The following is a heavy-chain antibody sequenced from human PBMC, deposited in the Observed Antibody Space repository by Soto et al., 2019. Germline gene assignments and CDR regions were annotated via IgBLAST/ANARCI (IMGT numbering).Heavy chain of an antibody. D-gene: IGHD3-10*01. V-gene: IGHV5-10-1*01. CDR3: ARYGSGSYHRFDP. CDR1: GYSFTSYW. CDR2: IDPSDSYT. J-gene: IGHJ5*02. Sequence: PGESLKISCKGSGYSFTSYWISWVRQMPGKGLEWMGRIDPSDSYTNYSPSFQGHVTISADKSISTAYLQWSSLKASDTAMYYCARYGSGSYHRFDPWGQGTLVTVSS.